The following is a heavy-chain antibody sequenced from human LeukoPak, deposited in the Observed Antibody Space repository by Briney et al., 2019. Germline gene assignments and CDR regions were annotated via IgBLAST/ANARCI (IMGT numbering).Heavy chain of an antibody. CDR3: VRTLYSSGWFGDY. CDR2: IYYSGST. Sequence: PSETLSLTCTVSGDSISSGSYYWGWIRQPPGKGLEWIGSIYYSGSTYYNPSLKSRVTISVDTSKNQFSLKLSSVTAADTAVYCCVRTLYSSGWFGDYWGQGTPVTVSS. J-gene: IGHJ4*02. CDR1: GDSISSGSYY. V-gene: IGHV4-39*01. D-gene: IGHD6-19*01.